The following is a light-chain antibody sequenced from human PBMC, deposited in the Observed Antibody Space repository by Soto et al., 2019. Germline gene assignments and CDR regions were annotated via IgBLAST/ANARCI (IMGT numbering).Light chain of an antibody. CDR3: MQALPTPPWT. J-gene: IGKJ1*01. Sequence: DIVMTQSPLSLPVTPGEPASISCRSSQSLLHSNGYNYLDWYLQKPGQSPQLLIYFGSNRDSGVPDRFSGSGAGTDFTLKISRVEAEDVGVYYCMQALPTPPWTFGQGTKVEI. CDR2: FGS. V-gene: IGKV2-28*01. CDR1: QSLLHSNGYNY.